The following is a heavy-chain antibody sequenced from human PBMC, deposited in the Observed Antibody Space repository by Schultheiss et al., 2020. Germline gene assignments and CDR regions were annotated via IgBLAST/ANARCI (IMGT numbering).Heavy chain of an antibody. J-gene: IGHJ4*02. CDR3: ASTLSSSWYGGIDY. D-gene: IGHD6-13*01. Sequence: ASVKVSCKASGYTFTSYDINWVRQATGQGLEWMGWINPNSGGTNYAQKFQGRVTITRDTSASTAYMELSSLRSEDTAVYYCASTLSSSWYGGIDYWGQGTLVTVAS. V-gene: IGHV1-2*02. CDR1: GYTFTSYD. CDR2: INPNSGGT.